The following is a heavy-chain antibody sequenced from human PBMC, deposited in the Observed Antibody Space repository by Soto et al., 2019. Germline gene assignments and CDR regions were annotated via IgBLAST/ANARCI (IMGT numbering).Heavy chain of an antibody. D-gene: IGHD6-19*01. CDR2: INPNSGGT. Sequence: ASVKVSCKASGYTFTGYYMHWVRQAPGQGLEWMGWINPNSGGTNYAQKFQGWVTMTRDTSISTAYMELSRLRSDDTAVYYCARDRDSTPGYSSGRSYFDYWGQGTLVTVSS. CDR1: GYTFTGYY. CDR3: ARDRDSTPGYSSGRSYFDY. J-gene: IGHJ4*02. V-gene: IGHV1-2*04.